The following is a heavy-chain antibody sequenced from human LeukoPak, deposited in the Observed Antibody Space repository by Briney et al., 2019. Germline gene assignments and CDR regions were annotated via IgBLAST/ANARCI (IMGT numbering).Heavy chain of an antibody. V-gene: IGHV1-69*13. CDR1: GYTFTNYG. J-gene: IGHJ4*02. CDR2: IIPIFGTA. Sequence: SVKVSCKASGYTFTNYGIHWVRQAPGQGLEWMGGIIPIFGTANYAQKFQGRVTITADESTSTAYMELSSLRSEDTAVYYCATSPNIVGATNTLDYWGQGTLVTVSS. D-gene: IGHD1-26*01. CDR3: ATSPNIVGATNTLDY.